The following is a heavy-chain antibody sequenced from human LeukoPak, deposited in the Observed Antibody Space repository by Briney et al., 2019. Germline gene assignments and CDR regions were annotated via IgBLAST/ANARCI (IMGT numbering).Heavy chain of an antibody. CDR3: ARDSYSGSYYWFDP. Sequence: PSETLSLTCTVSGGSISGYYWSWIRQPAGKGLEWIGHIYTSGTTNYNPSLKSRVTMSVDTSKKQISLKLSSVTAADTAVYYCARDSYSGSYYWFDPWGQGTLVTVSS. V-gene: IGHV4-4*07. CDR2: IYTSGTT. J-gene: IGHJ5*02. CDR1: GGSISGYY. D-gene: IGHD1-26*01.